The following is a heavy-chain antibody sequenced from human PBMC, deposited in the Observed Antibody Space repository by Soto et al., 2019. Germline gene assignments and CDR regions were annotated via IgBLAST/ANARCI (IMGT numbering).Heavy chain of an antibody. V-gene: IGHV1-18*01. CDR1: GYTFTNYG. Sequence: QVQLVQSGAEVKKPGASVKVSWKTSGYTFTNYGISWVRQAPGQGLEWMGWISDYNGNTNYAQRFQGRVTMTTDTSTSTAYMELRSLKSDDTAVYYCVRDYDFWRSVGWFDPWGQGTLVTVSS. CDR3: VRDYDFWRSVGWFDP. D-gene: IGHD3-3*01. CDR2: ISDYNGNT. J-gene: IGHJ5*02.